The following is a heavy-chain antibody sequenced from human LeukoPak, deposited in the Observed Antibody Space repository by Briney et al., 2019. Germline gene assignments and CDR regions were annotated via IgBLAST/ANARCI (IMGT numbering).Heavy chain of an antibody. D-gene: IGHD3-3*01. CDR1: GFTFSSYW. V-gene: IGHV3-7*01. J-gene: IGHJ4*02. Sequence: GGSLRLSCAAPGFTFSSYWMSWVRQAPGKGLEWVANIKQDGSEKYYVDSVKGRFTISRDNAKNSLYLQMNSLRAEDTAVYYCAKAYDFWSGNLFDYWGQGTLVTVSS. CDR3: AKAYDFWSGNLFDY. CDR2: IKQDGSEK.